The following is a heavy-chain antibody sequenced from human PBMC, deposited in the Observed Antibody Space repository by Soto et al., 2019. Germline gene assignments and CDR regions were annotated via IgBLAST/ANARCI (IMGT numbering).Heavy chain of an antibody. CDR3: ARLAAAGTSFDY. CDR2: INPNSGDT. Sequence: ASVKVSCKASGYTFTGYYTHWVRQAPGQGLEWMGWINPNSGDTNYAQKFQGWVAMTRDTSITTAYMELSRLKPDDTAVYYCARLAAAGTSFDYWGQGTPVTVSS. J-gene: IGHJ4*02. CDR1: GYTFTGYY. V-gene: IGHV1-2*04. D-gene: IGHD6-13*01.